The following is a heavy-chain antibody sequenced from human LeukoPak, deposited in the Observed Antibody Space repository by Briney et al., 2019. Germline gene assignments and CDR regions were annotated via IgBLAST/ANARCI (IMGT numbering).Heavy chain of an antibody. V-gene: IGHV1-18*01. Sequence: ASVKVSCKASGYTFTSYGINWVRQAPGQGLEWMGYISAYNGDTNYAQKLQGRVTMTTDTSTSTAYMELRSLRSDDTAVYYCARGGYYPGAFDIWGQGTMVTVSS. CDR1: GYTFTSYG. CDR2: ISAYNGDT. D-gene: IGHD2-8*01. J-gene: IGHJ3*02. CDR3: ARGGYYPGAFDI.